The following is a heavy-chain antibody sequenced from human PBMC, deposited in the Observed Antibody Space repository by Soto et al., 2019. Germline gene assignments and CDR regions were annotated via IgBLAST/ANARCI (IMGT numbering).Heavy chain of an antibody. V-gene: IGHV1-46*01. CDR2: INPSGGST. CDR1: GYSFTSYY. CDR3: ARRGRITIFGVVINPPYYYGMDV. J-gene: IGHJ6*02. Sequence: VSVKVSRKASGYSFTSYYMHCLRLAPGQGLEWMGIINPSGGSTSYAKKFQGRVTMTRDTSTSTVYMELSSLRSEDTAVYYCARRGRITIFGVVINPPYYYGMDVWGQGTTVTVSS. D-gene: IGHD3-3*01.